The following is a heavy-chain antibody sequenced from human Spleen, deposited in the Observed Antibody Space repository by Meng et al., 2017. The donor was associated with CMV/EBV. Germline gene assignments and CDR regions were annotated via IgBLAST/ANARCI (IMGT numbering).Heavy chain of an antibody. CDR2: ITSGSTYI. CDR3: ARALSTGDYHFNFDY. D-gene: IGHD7-27*01. CDR1: GFTCSSYS. J-gene: IGHJ4*02. V-gene: IGHV3-21*01. Sequence: AGFTCSSYSMSWVRQAPGKGLEWVSSITSGSTYIFYADSVKGRFAISRDNAKNSLYLQMNGLRAEDTAVYYCARALSTGDYHFNFDYWGQGTLVTVSS.